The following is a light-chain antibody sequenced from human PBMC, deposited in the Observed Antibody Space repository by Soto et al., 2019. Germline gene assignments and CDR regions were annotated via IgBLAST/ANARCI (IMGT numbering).Light chain of an antibody. CDR2: AAS. V-gene: IGKV1-9*01. CDR1: QGISSY. CDR3: QLLGSYPFT. J-gene: IGKJ5*01. Sequence: HLTQSPSSLSASVGDRVTITCRASQGISSYFAWYQQQPGKAPKLLIYAASTLQTGVASRFSGSGSGTDFTLTISSLQPEDFAAYYCQLLGSYPFTFGQGTRLEIK.